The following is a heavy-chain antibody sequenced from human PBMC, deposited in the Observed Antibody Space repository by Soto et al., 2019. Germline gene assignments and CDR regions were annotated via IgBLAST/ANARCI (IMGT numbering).Heavy chain of an antibody. V-gene: IGHV1-8*01. Sequence: QVQLVQSGAEVKKPGASVKVSCKASGYTFTSYDINWVRQAPGQGLEWMGWRNHNSGNTGYAQKFQGRVTMTRNTSLRTAYMELSSLRSEDTAVYYCARGPEKDIGGGPAAMGGPFYYYYYMDGWGKGPTVTVSS. CDR2: RNHNSGNT. CDR3: ARGPEKDIGGGPAAMGGPFYYYYYMDG. CDR1: GYTFTSYD. J-gene: IGHJ6*03. D-gene: IGHD2-2*01.